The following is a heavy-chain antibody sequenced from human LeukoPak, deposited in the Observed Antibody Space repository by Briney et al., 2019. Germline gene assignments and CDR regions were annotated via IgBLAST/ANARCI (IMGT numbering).Heavy chain of an antibody. CDR3: ARDLVVVVPGHYYYGMDV. V-gene: IGHV4-59*01. J-gene: IGHJ6*04. Sequence: KSSETLFLTCTVSGGSISSYYWSWIRQPPGKGLEWIGYIYYSGSTNYNPSLKSRVTISVDTSKNQFSLKLSSVTAADTAVYYCARDLVVVVPGHYYYGMDVWGKGTTVTVSS. D-gene: IGHD2-2*01. CDR1: GGSISSYY. CDR2: IYYSGST.